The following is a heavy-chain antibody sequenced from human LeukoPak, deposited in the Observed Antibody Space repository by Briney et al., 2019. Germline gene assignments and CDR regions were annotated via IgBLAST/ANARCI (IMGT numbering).Heavy chain of an antibody. CDR3: ATFTPLRAFDF. CDR1: EFTFSSNY. V-gene: IGHV3-66*01. D-gene: IGHD1-26*01. Sequence: GGSLRLSCAASEFTFSSNYMNWVRQAPGKGLEWVSFIYSGGSTYYADSVRGRCTISRDSSKNTLYLQMDSLRAEDTAVYFCATFTPLRAFDFWGQGTLVTVSS. J-gene: IGHJ4*02. CDR2: IYSGGST.